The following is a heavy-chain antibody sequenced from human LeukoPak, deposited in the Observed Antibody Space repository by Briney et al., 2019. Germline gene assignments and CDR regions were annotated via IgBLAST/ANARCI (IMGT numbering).Heavy chain of an antibody. Sequence: SETLSLTCTVSGGSISSYYWSWIRQPPGKGLEWVGYIYYSGSTNYNPSLKSRVTISVDTSKNQFSLKLSSVTAADTAVYYCARDLEWLIFDYWGQGTLVTVSS. D-gene: IGHD6-19*01. CDR2: IYYSGST. J-gene: IGHJ4*02. V-gene: IGHV4-59*01. CDR1: GGSISSYY. CDR3: ARDLEWLIFDY.